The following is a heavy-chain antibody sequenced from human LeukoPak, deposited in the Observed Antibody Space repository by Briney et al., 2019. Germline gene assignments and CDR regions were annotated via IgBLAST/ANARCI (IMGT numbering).Heavy chain of an antibody. CDR2: ISGSGGST. CDR3: ASRPIVVVPAASDY. CDR1: EFTFSSYA. V-gene: IGHV3-23*01. D-gene: IGHD2-2*01. J-gene: IGHJ4*02. Sequence: GSLSLSCAASEFTFSSYAMSWVRQAPGKGLEWVSAISGSGGSTYYADSVKGRFTISRDNSKNTLYLQMNSLRAEDTAVYYCASRPIVVVPAASDYWGQGTLVTVSS.